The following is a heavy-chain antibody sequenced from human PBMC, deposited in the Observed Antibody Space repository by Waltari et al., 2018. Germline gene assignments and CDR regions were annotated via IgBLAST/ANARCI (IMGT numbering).Heavy chain of an antibody. Sequence: QVQLVQSGAEVKKPGSSVTVSCKASGGTFSSYAISWVRQAPGQGLEWMGGIIPIFGTANYAQKFQGRVTMTTDTSTSTAYMELRSLRSDDTAVYYCARDLVVVAATLFDPWGQGTLVTVSS. D-gene: IGHD2-15*01. CDR2: IIPIFGTA. J-gene: IGHJ5*02. V-gene: IGHV1-69*05. CDR1: GGTFSSYA. CDR3: ARDLVVVAATLFDP.